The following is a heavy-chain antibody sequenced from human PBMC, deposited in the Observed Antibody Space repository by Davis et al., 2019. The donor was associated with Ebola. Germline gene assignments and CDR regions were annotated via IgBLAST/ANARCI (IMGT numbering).Heavy chain of an antibody. CDR3: ARDINWDAY. CDR2: ISPDASEK. J-gene: IGHJ4*02. D-gene: IGHD1-26*01. Sequence: GESLKISCAASGFTFGSFWMSWVRQAPGKGLECLANISPDASEKYYVDSVKGRFFVSRDNVKSSLYLQMNNLRPEDTAIYYCARDINWDAYWGQGTLVAVSS. V-gene: IGHV3-7*01. CDR1: GFTFGSFW.